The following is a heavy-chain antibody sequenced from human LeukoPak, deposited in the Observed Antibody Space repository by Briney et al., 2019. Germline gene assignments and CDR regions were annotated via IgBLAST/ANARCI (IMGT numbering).Heavy chain of an antibody. CDR1: GFTVSTSS. CDR3: ARRAGAYSHPYDY. Sequence: GGSLRLSCTVSGFTVSTSSMSWVRQAPGKGLEWGSFIYSDNTHYSDSVKGRFTISRDNSKNTLYLQMNSLRAEHTAVYYCARRAGAYSHPYDYWGQGTLVTVSS. V-gene: IGHV3-53*01. CDR2: IYSDNT. D-gene: IGHD4/OR15-4a*01. J-gene: IGHJ4*02.